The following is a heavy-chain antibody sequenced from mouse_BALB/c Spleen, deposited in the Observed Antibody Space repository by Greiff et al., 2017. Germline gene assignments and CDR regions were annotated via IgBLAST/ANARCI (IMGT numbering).Heavy chain of an antibody. J-gene: IGHJ4*01. Sequence: VQLQQSGAELVRPGSSVKISCKASGYAFSSYWMNWVKQRPGQGLEWIGQIYPGDGDTNYNGKFKGKATLTADKSSSTAYMQLSSLTSEDSAVYFCAREYGKSYYYAMDYWGQGTSVTVSS. CDR1: GYAFSSYW. V-gene: IGHV1-80*01. CDR3: AREYGKSYYYAMDY. D-gene: IGHD2-10*02. CDR2: IYPGDGDT.